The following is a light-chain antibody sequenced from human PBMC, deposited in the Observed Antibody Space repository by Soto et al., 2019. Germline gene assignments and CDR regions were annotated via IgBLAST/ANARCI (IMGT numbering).Light chain of an antibody. CDR1: SSDVGYYNY. CDR2: EIS. CDR3: ASYTSSGTDV. Sequence: QSALTQPASVSGSPGQSITISCTGSSSDVGYYNYFSWYQHHPGKAPKLLIFEISRRPSWTSSRFSGSRSGYTASLTISGLQAEDEADYYCASYTSSGTDVFGPGTKVTVL. V-gene: IGLV2-14*01. J-gene: IGLJ1*01.